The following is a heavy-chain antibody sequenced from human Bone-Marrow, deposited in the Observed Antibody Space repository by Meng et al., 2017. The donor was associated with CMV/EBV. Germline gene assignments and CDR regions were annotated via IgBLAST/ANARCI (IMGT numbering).Heavy chain of an antibody. V-gene: IGHV3-53*05. CDR1: GFTVSSNY. CDR3: ARDPAMTTVAKGAFDI. J-gene: IGHJ3*02. D-gene: IGHD4-23*01. Sequence: GESLKISCAASGFTVSSNYMSWVRQAPGKGLEWVSVIYSGGSTYYADSVKGRFTISRDNSKNTLYLQMNSLRAEDTAVYYCARDPAMTTVAKGAFDIWGQGTRVTVSS. CDR2: IYSGGST.